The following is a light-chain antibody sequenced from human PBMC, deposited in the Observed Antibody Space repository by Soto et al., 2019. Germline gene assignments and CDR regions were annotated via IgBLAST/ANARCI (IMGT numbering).Light chain of an antibody. CDR3: SSYTTTTWV. J-gene: IGLJ3*02. CDR1: NNDVGAYPY. Sequence: QSALTQPASVSGSPGQSITISCTGTNNDVGAYPYVSWYQQHPGTAPKLIIYEVTNRPSGVSHRFSGSKSGNTASLIISGLQAEDEADYYCSSYTTTTWVFGAGTKVTVL. V-gene: IGLV2-14*01. CDR2: EVT.